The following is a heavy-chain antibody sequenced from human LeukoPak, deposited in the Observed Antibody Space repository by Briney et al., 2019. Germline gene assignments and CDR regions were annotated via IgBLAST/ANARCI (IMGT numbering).Heavy chain of an antibody. J-gene: IGHJ4*02. CDR3: AKAAHIVVVTATSDY. V-gene: IGHV3-23*01. Sequence: GGSLRLSCAASGFTFSSYSMNWVRQAPGKGLEWVSAISGSGGSTYYADSVKGRFTISRDNSKNTLYLQMNSLRAEDTAVYYCAKAAHIVVVTATSDYWGQGTLVTVSS. CDR1: GFTFSSYS. CDR2: ISGSGGST. D-gene: IGHD2-21*02.